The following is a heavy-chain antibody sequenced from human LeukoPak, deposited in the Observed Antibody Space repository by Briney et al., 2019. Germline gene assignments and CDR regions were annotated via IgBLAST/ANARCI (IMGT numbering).Heavy chain of an antibody. Sequence: SETLSLTCAVYGGSFSGYYWSWIRQPPGKGLEWIGEINHSGSTNYNPSLKGRVTISVDTSKNQFSLKLSSVTAADTAVYYCARGEWLRLGRDYYYYYGMDVWGQGTTVTVSS. J-gene: IGHJ6*02. CDR2: INHSGST. D-gene: IGHD5-12*01. CDR1: GGSFSGYY. CDR3: ARGEWLRLGRDYYYYYGMDV. V-gene: IGHV4-34*01.